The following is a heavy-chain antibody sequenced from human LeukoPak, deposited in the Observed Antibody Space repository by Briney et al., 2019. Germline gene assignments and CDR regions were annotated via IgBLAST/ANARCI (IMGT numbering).Heavy chain of an antibody. J-gene: IGHJ4*02. CDR3: ARGRSSNFDY. CDR2: INHSGST. D-gene: IGHD6-6*01. CDR1: GGSFSGYY. Sequence: SETLSLTCAVYGGSFSGYYWSWIRQPPGKGLEWIGEINHSGSTNYNPSLKSRVTVSVDTSKNQFSLKLSSVTAADTAVYYCARGRSSNFDYWGQGTLVTVSS. V-gene: IGHV4-34*01.